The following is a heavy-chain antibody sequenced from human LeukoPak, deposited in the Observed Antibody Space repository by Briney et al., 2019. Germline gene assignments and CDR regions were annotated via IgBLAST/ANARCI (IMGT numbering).Heavy chain of an antibody. CDR1: GFTFGSSA. Sequence: GGSLRLSCAAAGFTFGSSAMSWVRQAPGKGLEWVSGINSRGDKTYYADSVKGRFTISRDNAKNSLYLQMNSLRAEDTAVYYCARDRIAAYNWFDPWGQGTLVTVSS. D-gene: IGHD6-13*01. V-gene: IGHV3-21*01. J-gene: IGHJ5*02. CDR3: ARDRIAAYNWFDP. CDR2: INSRGDKT.